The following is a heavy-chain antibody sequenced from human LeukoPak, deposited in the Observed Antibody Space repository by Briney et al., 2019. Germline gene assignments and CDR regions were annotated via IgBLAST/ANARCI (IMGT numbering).Heavy chain of an antibody. CDR1: GVSISSYY. Sequence: SETLSLTCTVSGVSISSYYWSWIRQPPGEGLEWIGYIFYSGGTNYTPSLKSRVTMSVDTSKNQFSLKLSSVTAADTAVYYCARDYGPSRGFDYWGQGILVTVSS. CDR3: ARDYGPSRGFDY. CDR2: IFYSGGT. V-gene: IGHV4-59*01. D-gene: IGHD3-10*01. J-gene: IGHJ4*02.